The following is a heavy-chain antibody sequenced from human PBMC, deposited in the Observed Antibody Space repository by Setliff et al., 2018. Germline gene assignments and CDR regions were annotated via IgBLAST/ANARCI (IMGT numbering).Heavy chain of an antibody. D-gene: IGHD2-15*01. V-gene: IGHV4-61*02. J-gene: IGHJ4*02. CDR3: ARGGGGKPFDY. Sequence: PSETLSLTCAVSGYSISSGYYWGWIRQPAGKGLEWIGRIYTSGNTNYNPSLKSRVTISVDTSKNQFSLKLRSVTAADTAVYYCARGGGGKPFDYWGQGTLVTVSS. CDR2: IYTSGNT. CDR1: GYSISSGYY.